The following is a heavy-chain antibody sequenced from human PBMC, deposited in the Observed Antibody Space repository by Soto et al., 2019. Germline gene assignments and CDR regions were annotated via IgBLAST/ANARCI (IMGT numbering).Heavy chain of an antibody. CDR1: GVSISGFY. CDR2: IYYSGST. V-gene: IGHV4-59*01. D-gene: IGHD3-3*01. Sequence: QVQLQGSGPGLVRPSETLSLTCAVSGVSISGFYWSWIRQPPGKGLEYIGYIYYSGSTYYNPSLRGLVTVSPASSKNPFSLKLTSVTAAATAIYYCARGHLWLEDWGQGTLVTVSS. J-gene: IGHJ4*02. CDR3: ARGHLWLED.